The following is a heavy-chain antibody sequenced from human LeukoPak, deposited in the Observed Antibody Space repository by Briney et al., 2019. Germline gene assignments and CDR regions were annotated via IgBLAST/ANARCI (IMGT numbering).Heavy chain of an antibody. J-gene: IGHJ2*01. V-gene: IGHV3-30*04. D-gene: IGHD4-23*01. Sequence: GGSLRLSCAPSGCTFSSYAMHWVRQAPGKGLEWVAVISYDETNKYYEDSVKGRFTISRDSSNNTLYLQMSSLRDEDTAVYYCAKNNDYGGSYWYFDLWGRGTLVTVSS. CDR3: AKNNDYGGSYWYFDL. CDR1: GCTFSSYA. CDR2: ISYDETNK.